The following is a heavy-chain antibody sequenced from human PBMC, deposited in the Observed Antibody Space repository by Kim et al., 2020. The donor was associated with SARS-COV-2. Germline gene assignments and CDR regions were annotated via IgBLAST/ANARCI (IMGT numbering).Heavy chain of an antibody. CDR3: VGSSGYLDY. V-gene: IGHV3-74*03. Sequence: GGSLRLSCAASGFTFSSYWMHWVRQAPGKGLVWVSRIKSDGSSTTYADFVKGRFTISRDNAKNTLYLQMNSLRAEDTAVYYCVGSSGYLDYWGQGILVTVSS. CDR1: GFTFSSYW. D-gene: IGHD3-22*01. CDR2: IKSDGSST. J-gene: IGHJ4*02.